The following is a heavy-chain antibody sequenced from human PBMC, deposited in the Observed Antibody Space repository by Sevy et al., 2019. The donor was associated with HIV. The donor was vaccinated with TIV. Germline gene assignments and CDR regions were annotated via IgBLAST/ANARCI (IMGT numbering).Heavy chain of an antibody. CDR3: ASKRMTTFS. V-gene: IGHV3-11*01. J-gene: IGHJ5*02. CDR2: ISSSGRTI. CDR1: GFTFSDYY. Sequence: GGSLRLSCAASGFTFSDYYMSWIRQAPGKGREWVSYISSSGRTIYYADCVKGRFTISRDNAKNSLYLQMNSLTAEDTAVYYCASKRMTTFSWGQGTLVTVSS. D-gene: IGHD4-17*01.